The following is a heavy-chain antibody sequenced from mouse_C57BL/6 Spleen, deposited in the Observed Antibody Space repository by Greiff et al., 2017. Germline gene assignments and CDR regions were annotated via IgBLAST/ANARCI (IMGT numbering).Heavy chain of an antibody. CDR3: ARGGKDLYYFDY. Sequence: QVQLQQPGAELVMPGASVKLSCKASGYTFTSYWMHWVKQRPGQGLEWIGEIDPSDSYTNYNQKFKGKSTLTVDKSSSTAYMQLSSLTSEDSAVYYCARGGKDLYYFDYWGQGTTLTVSS. CDR2: IDPSDSYT. CDR1: GYTFTSYW. V-gene: IGHV1-69*01. J-gene: IGHJ2*01. D-gene: IGHD1-3*01.